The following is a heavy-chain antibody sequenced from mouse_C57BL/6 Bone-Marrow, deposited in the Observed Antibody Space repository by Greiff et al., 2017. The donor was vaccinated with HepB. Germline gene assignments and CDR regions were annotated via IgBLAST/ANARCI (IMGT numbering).Heavy chain of an antibody. CDR3: ARSPLYYAMDY. Sequence: EVQGVESGGGLVKPGGSLKLSCAASGFTFSSYAMSWVRQTPEKRLEWVATISDGGSYTYYPDNVKGRFTISRDNAKNNLYLQMSHLKSEDTAMYYCARSPLYYAMDYWGQGTSVTVSS. V-gene: IGHV5-4*01. J-gene: IGHJ4*01. CDR2: ISDGGSYT. CDR1: GFTFSSYA.